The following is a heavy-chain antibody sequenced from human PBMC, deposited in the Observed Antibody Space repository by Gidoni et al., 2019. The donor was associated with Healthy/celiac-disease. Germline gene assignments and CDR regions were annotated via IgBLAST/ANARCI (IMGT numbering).Heavy chain of an antibody. CDR1: GFTFSSYA. CDR2: ISRNGGST. CDR3: VNSGAARPEGAFDI. D-gene: IGHD6-6*01. J-gene: IGHJ3*02. Sequence: EVQLVESGGGLVQPGGSLRLSCSAPGFTFSSYAMHWVRQAPGKGLEYVSAISRNGGSTYYADSVKGRFTISRDNSKNTLYLQMSSLRAEDTAVYYCVNSGAARPEGAFDIWGQGTMVTVSS. V-gene: IGHV3-64D*06.